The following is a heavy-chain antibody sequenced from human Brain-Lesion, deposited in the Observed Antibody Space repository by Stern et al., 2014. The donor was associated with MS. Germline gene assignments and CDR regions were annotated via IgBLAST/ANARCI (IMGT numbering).Heavy chain of an antibody. D-gene: IGHD1-26*01. Sequence: QLQLQESGPGLVKPSETLSLTCTVSGGSISSSTYYWAWIRQPPGKGLEWIGNIYYSGFTYYHPSLKIRVTISVDMSKNQFSLKLSSVTAADTAIYYCARHDSVPRPSQLYSARDRGPGYFDYWGQGTLVTVSS. J-gene: IGHJ4*02. V-gene: IGHV4-39*01. CDR2: IYYSGFT. CDR3: ARHDSVPRPSQLYSARDRGPGYFDY. CDR1: GGSISSSTYY.